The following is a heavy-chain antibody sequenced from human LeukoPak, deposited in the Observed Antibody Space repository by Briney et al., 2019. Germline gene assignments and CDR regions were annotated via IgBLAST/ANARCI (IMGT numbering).Heavy chain of an antibody. CDR1: GFTFSSYG. CDR3: AKDHGGIAI. V-gene: IGHV3-30*18. J-gene: IGHJ3*02. Sequence: GVSLRLSCAASGFTFSSYGMHWVRQAPGKGREWVAVISYDGSNKYYADSVKGRFTISRDNSKNTLYLQMNSLRAEDTAVYYCAKDHGGIAIWGQGTMVTVSS. CDR2: ISYDGSNK. D-gene: IGHD6-13*01.